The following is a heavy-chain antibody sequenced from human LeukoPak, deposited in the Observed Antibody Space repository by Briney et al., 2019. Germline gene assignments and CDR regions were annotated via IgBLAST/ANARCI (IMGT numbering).Heavy chain of an antibody. D-gene: IGHD3-10*02. CDR1: GFTFDDYG. CDR3: AELGITMIGGV. J-gene: IGHJ6*04. Sequence: QPGGSLRLSCAASGFTFDDYGMSWVRQAPGKGLEWVSAISGSGGSTYYADSVRGRFTISRDNAKNSLYLQMNSLRAEDTAVYYCAELGITMIGGVWGKGTTVTISS. V-gene: IGHV3-23*01. CDR2: ISGSGGST.